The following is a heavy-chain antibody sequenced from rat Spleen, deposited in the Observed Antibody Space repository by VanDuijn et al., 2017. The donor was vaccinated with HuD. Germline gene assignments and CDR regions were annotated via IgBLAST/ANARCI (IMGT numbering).Heavy chain of an antibody. CDR2: ITYDGSST. D-gene: IGHD1-12*02. J-gene: IGHJ1*01. CDR1: GFTFSNYY. Sequence: EVLLVESGGGLVQPGRSMKLSCAASGFTFSNYYMAWVRQAPKKGLEWVATITYDGSSTYYRDSVKGRFTISRHNAKTTQYLQMDSLRSEDTATYYCARRHYDGAYGYFDFWGPGTMVTVSS. CDR3: ARRHYDGAYGYFDF. V-gene: IGHV5-7*01.